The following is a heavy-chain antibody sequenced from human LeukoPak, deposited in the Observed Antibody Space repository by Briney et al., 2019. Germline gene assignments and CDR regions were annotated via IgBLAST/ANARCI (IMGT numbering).Heavy chain of an antibody. CDR3: ASGASYSSSWLTQDDAFDI. CDR1: GYTFTSYG. J-gene: IGHJ3*02. D-gene: IGHD6-13*01. CDR2: ISAYNGNT. V-gene: IGHV1-18*01. Sequence: ASVKVSCKASGYTFTSYGISWVRQAPGQGLEWMGWISAYNGNTNYAQKLQGRVTMTTDTSTSTAYMELRSLRSDDTAVYYCASGASYSSSWLTQDDAFDIWGQGTMVTVSS.